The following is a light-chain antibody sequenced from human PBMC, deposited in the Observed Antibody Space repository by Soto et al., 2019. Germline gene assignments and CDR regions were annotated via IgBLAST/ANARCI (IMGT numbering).Light chain of an antibody. CDR1: QSISSY. CDR2: AAS. CDR3: QQSYSTPTIT. Sequence: DIQMTQSPSSLSASVGDRVTITCRASQSISSYLNWYQQKPGKAPKLLIYAASSLQSGVPSRFSGSRSGPDFTLTISSLQPEDFATYYCQQSYSTPTITFGQGTRLEIK. J-gene: IGKJ5*01. V-gene: IGKV1-39*01.